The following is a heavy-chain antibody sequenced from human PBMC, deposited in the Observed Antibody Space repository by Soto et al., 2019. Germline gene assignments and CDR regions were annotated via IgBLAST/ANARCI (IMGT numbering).Heavy chain of an antibody. D-gene: IGHD5-12*01. CDR2: ISGSGGST. V-gene: IGHV3-23*01. CDR1: GFTFSSYA. CDR3: AKRDEGYDENNWFDP. J-gene: IGHJ5*02. Sequence: EVQLLESGGGLVQPGGSLRLSCAASGFTFSSYAMSWVRQAPGKGLEWVSAISGSGGSTYYADSVKGRFTISRDNSKNTLYLQMNGLRAEDTAVYSCAKRDEGYDENNWFDPWGQGTLVTVCS.